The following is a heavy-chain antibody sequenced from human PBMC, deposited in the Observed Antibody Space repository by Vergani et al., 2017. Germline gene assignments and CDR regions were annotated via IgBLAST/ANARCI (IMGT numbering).Heavy chain of an antibody. Sequence: EVQLVESGGGLVQPGGSLRLSCAASGFTFSSYWMHWVRQAPGKGLVWVSRINSDGSSTSYADSVKGRFTISRDNAKNTLYLQMNIMRAEDTAVYYCARGRYCSSTSCYMGWFDPWGQGTLVTVSS. V-gene: IGHV3-74*01. D-gene: IGHD2-2*02. CDR3: ARGRYCSSTSCYMGWFDP. CDR2: INSDGSST. J-gene: IGHJ5*02. CDR1: GFTFSSYW.